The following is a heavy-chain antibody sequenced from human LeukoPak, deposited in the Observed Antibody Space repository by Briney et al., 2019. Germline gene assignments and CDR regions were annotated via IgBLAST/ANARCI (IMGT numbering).Heavy chain of an antibody. D-gene: IGHD3-22*01. J-gene: IGHJ1*01. CDR3: ARQERTDYYDSSGYRRYFQH. V-gene: IGHV5-51*01. CDR1: GYSFTSYW. Sequence: GESLKISCKGSGYSFTSYWIGWVRQMPGKGLEWMGIIYPGDSDTRYSPSFQGQVTISADKSISTAYLQWSSLKASDTAMYYCARQERTDYYDSSGYRRYFQHWGQSTLVTVSS. CDR2: IYPGDSDT.